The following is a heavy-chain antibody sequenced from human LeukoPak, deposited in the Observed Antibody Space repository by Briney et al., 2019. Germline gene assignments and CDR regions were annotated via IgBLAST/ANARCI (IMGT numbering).Heavy chain of an antibody. CDR1: GGTFSSYA. J-gene: IGHJ6*03. CDR2: IIPIFGTA. CDR3: ASRVVPAAKLEGYYYYMDV. D-gene: IGHD2-2*01. Sequence: SVKVSCKASGGTFSSYAISWVRQAPGQGLEWMGGIIPIFGTANYAQKFQGRVTITADESTSTAYMELSSLRSEDTAVYYCASRVVPAAKLEGYYYYMDVWGKGTTVTVSS. V-gene: IGHV1-69*13.